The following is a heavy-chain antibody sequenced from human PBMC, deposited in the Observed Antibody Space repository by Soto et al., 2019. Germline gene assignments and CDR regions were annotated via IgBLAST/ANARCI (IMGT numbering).Heavy chain of an antibody. CDR3: ARQHINYDFWSGYSSLTYYMDV. V-gene: IGHV4-59*08. CDR1: GGSISSYY. CDR2: IYYSGST. J-gene: IGHJ6*03. Sequence: SETLSLTCTVSGGSISSYYWSWIRQPPGKGLEWIGYIYYSGSTNYNPSLKSRVTISVDTSKNQFSLKLSSVTAADTAVYYCARQHINYDFWSGYSSLTYYMDVWGKGTTVTVSS. D-gene: IGHD3-3*01.